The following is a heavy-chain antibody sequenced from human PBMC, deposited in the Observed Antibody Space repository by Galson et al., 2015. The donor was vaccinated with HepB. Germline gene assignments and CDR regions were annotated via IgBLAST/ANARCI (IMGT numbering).Heavy chain of an antibody. J-gene: IGHJ6*02. CDR3: ARNPSSYDCYSMDV. CDR2: VSRGSTGG. Sequence: PLRVSGADPAVSFPSHSWHGARQAQGKGLEWVSYVSRGSTGGSYAYSVKGRFPISRDIAKNSWKLHMKGLRAEDTAVYYCARNPSSYDCYSMDVWGQGTTVTVSS. V-gene: IGHV3-48*04. CDR1: AVSFPSHS.